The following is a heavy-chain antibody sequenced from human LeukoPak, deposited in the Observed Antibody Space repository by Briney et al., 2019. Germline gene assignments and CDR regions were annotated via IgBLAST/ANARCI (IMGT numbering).Heavy chain of an antibody. D-gene: IGHD4-17*01. CDR2: IKPDATEK. J-gene: IGHJ4*02. CDR3: ARGHPSNGDLNY. V-gene: IGHV3-7*01. Sequence: SGGSLRLSCAASGFSFNTYWMTWVRQAPGKGLEWVANIKPDATEKYYVDSVKGRFTISRDNPKNSLSLQMNTLRVEDTAIYYCARGHPSNGDLNYWGQGTLVTVSS. CDR1: GFSFNTYW.